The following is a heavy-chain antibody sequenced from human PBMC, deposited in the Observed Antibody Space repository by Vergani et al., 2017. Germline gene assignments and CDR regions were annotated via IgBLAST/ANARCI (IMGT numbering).Heavy chain of an antibody. D-gene: IGHD2-21*01. CDR3: TAEKEVAFYYSYYHMDV. V-gene: IGHV3-15*01. Sequence: EGQLVESGGGLVKPGGSLRLSCAASEFTFSDVWMSWVRQAPGKGLEWVARIKSNADGGSADYAASVKGRFIISRDDSKNFLYLQMNSLKIEDTALYFCTAEKEVAFYYSYYHMDVSGKGTTVTVSS. CDR1: EFTFSDVW. CDR2: IKSNADGGSA. J-gene: IGHJ6*03.